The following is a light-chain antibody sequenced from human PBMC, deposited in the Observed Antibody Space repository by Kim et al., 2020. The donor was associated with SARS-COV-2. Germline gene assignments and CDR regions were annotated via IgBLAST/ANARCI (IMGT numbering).Light chain of an antibody. CDR1: SLRSYY. CDR3: NSRDSNDNVV. Sequence: AWGQNVRITCQGDSLRSYYATWYQQKPGQAPILVIYGKNNRPSGIPDRFSGSSSGNTASLTITGTQAGDEADYYCNSRDSNDNVVFGGGTQLTVL. CDR2: GKN. J-gene: IGLJ2*01. V-gene: IGLV3-19*01.